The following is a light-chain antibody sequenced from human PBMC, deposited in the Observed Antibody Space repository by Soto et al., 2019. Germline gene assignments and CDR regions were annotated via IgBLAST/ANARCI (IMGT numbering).Light chain of an antibody. CDR3: LHYNNWPFT. V-gene: IGKV4-1*01. CDR1: QVVFYNSKNY. J-gene: IGKJ2*01. Sequence: DIVMTQSPDSLAVSLGERATINCKSSQVVFYNSKNYLGWYQQKPGQPPKLLIYWASTRESGVPDRFSGSGSGTDFTLTISSLQAEDVGAYYCLHYNNWPFTFGQGTKLEIK. CDR2: WAS.